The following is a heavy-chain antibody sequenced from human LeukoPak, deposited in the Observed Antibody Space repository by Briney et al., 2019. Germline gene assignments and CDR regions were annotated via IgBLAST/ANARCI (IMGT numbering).Heavy chain of an antibody. J-gene: IGHJ4*02. CDR2: ISGSGFNT. D-gene: IGHD6-13*01. V-gene: IGHV3-23*01. CDR3: AKERSGGAIAAAGAAPDY. Sequence: GGSLRLSCAASGFTFSSYAMSWVRQAPGKGLEWVSAISGSGFNTYYADSVKGRFTISRDNSKSTLYLQMNNVRAEDTAVYYCAKERSGGAIAAAGAAPDYWGQGTLVTVSS. CDR1: GFTFSSYA.